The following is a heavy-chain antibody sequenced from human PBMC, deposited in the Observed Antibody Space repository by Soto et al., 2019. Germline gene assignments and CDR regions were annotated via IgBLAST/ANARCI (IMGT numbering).Heavy chain of an antibody. J-gene: IGHJ3*02. Sequence: GLEWMGIINPSGGSTSYAQKFQGRVTMTRDTSTSTVYMELSSLRSEDTAVYYCARDGSGYCSGGSCYSYAFDIWGQGTMVTV. CDR3: ARDGSGYCSGGSCYSYAFDI. CDR2: INPSGGST. D-gene: IGHD2-15*01. V-gene: IGHV1-46*03.